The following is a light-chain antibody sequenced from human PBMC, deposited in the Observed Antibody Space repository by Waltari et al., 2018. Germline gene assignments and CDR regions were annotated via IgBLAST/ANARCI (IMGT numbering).Light chain of an antibody. Sequence: QTVVTQEPSLTVSPGGTVTLTCASSTGSVTSGNFPNWFQRKPGQAPRPLIYGPTQEYSWTPARFSGSLRGGRADLTLSGVQPDDEAVYYCLLYFGGPQLAVFGGGTRLTVL. J-gene: IGLJ3*02. CDR3: LLYFGGPQLAV. CDR1: TGSVTSGNF. CDR2: GPT. V-gene: IGLV7-43*01.